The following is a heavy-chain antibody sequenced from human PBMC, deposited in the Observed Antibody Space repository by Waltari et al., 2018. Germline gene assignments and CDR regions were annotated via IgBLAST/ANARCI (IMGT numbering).Heavy chain of an antibody. V-gene: IGHV3-48*01. J-gene: IGHJ6*02. D-gene: IGHD4-4*01. CDR1: GFTFSSYS. CDR3: ARVEGLDSNYEYYYGMDV. CDR2: ISSSSSTI. Sequence: EVQLVESGGGLVQPGGSLRLSCAASGFTFSSYSMNWVRQAPGKGLEWVSYISSSSSTIYYADSVKGRFTISRDNAKNSLYLQMNSLRAEDTAVYYCARVEGLDSNYEYYYGMDVWGQGTTVTVSS.